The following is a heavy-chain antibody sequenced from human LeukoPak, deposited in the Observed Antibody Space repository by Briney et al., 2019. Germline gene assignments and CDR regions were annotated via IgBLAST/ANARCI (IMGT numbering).Heavy chain of an antibody. CDR2: IKQDGSEK. CDR1: GFTFSSYW. V-gene: IGHV3-7*01. D-gene: IGHD3-10*01. CDR3: ARRGRYGSGSYCFDY. Sequence: GGSLRLSCAASGFTFSSYWMSWVRQAPGKGLEWVANIKQDGSEKYYVDSVKGRFTISRDNAKNSLYLQMNSLRAEDTAVYYFARRGRYGSGSYCFDYWGQGTLVTVSS. J-gene: IGHJ4*02.